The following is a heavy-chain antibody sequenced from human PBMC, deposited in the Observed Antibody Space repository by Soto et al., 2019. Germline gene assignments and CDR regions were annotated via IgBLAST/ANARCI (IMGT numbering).Heavy chain of an antibody. Sequence: VQLVQSGAEVKKPGSSVKVSCKASGGTFSSYTISWVRQAPGRGLEWMGRIIPILGIANYAQKFQGRVTITAHKSTSTAYMELSSLRSEDTAVYYCAMVYCSSTSCYRDYWGQETLVTVSS. CDR1: GGTFSSYT. D-gene: IGHD2-2*02. CDR3: AMVYCSSTSCYRDY. J-gene: IGHJ4*02. CDR2: IIPILGIA. V-gene: IGHV1-69*02.